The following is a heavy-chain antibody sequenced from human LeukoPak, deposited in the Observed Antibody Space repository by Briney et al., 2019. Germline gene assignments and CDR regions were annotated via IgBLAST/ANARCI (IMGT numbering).Heavy chain of an antibody. J-gene: IGHJ4*02. CDR1: GFTFSNYG. CDR3: ARDLGHQHGSSGNYFDY. V-gene: IGHV3-33*01. CDR2: IWYDGNNK. Sequence: GGSLRLSCAASGFTFSNYGMHWVRQASGKGLERLAVIWYDGNNKYYVDSVKGRFTVSRDNSKNTLYLQMNSLRAEDTAVYYCARDLGHQHGSSGNYFDYWGQGTLVTVSS. D-gene: IGHD3-22*01.